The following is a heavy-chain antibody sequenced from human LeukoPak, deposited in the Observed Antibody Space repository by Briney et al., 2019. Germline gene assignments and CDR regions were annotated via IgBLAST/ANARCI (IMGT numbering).Heavy chain of an antibody. V-gene: IGHV1-18*04. D-gene: IGHD3-10*01. Sequence: ASVKVSCKASGYTFSGYYLHWVRQAPGQGLEWMGWISAYNGNTNYAEKVQDRVTLTTETSTTTAYMELRSLRSDDTAVYYCARETYYYRSDGMGVWGQGTTVTVSS. CDR2: ISAYNGNT. CDR3: ARETYYYRSDGMGV. CDR1: GYTFSGYY. J-gene: IGHJ6*02.